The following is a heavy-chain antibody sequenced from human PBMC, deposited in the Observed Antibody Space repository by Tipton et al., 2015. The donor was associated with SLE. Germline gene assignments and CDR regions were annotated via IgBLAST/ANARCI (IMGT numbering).Heavy chain of an antibody. D-gene: IGHD2-2*01. V-gene: IGHV4-34*12. Sequence: LRLSCAVYGGSFSGFYWTWIRQPPGKGLEWIGDIIHSGATNYNPSLKSRVTISVDTSKNQFSLNLTSVTAADTAFYYCARDGGHSTMKFNWFDPWGQGSLVTVSS. J-gene: IGHJ5*01. CDR3: ARDGGHSTMKFNWFDP. CDR1: GGSFSGFY. CDR2: IIHSGAT.